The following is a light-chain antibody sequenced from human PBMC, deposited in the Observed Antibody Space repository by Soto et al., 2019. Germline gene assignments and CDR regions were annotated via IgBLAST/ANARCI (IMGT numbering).Light chain of an antibody. Sequence: EIVMTQSPATLSVSPGERATLSCRASQSVSSNLAWYQQKPGQAPRLPFYGASTRATGIPARFSGTGSGTDLTLTISSLQSEDFAVYYCQQSNKWPYTFGQGTKLEIK. CDR3: QQSNKWPYT. CDR1: QSVSSN. J-gene: IGKJ2*01. CDR2: GAS. V-gene: IGKV3-15*01.